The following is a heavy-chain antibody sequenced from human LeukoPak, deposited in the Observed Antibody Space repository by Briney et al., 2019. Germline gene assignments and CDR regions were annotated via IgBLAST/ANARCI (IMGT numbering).Heavy chain of an antibody. CDR2: MNPNSGNT. CDR3: VREITRATTYFDS. J-gene: IGHJ4*02. CDR1: GYTFTSYY. D-gene: IGHD1-26*01. V-gene: IGHV1-8*02. Sequence: ASVKVSCKASGYTFTSYYMHWVRQATGQGLEWMGWMNPNSGNTGYAQKFQGRVTMTRNTSISTAYMELSSLRSDDTAMYYCVREITRATTYFDSWGQGTLVTVSS.